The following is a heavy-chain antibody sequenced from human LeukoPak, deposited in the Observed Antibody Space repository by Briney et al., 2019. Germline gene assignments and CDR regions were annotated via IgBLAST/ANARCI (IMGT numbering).Heavy chain of an antibody. V-gene: IGHV4-39*07. CDR1: GGSISSSSYY. Sequence: SETLSLTCTVSGGSISSSSYYWGWIRQPPGKGLEWIGSIYHSGSTYYNPSLKSRVTISVDTSKNQFSLKLSSVTAADTAVYYCARGGRSSWYVTLWFDPWGQGTLVTVSS. J-gene: IGHJ5*02. CDR3: ARGGRSSWYVTLWFDP. D-gene: IGHD6-13*01. CDR2: IYHSGST.